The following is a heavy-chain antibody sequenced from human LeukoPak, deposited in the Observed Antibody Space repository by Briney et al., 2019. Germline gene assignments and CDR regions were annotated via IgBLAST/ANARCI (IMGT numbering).Heavy chain of an antibody. J-gene: IGHJ4*02. V-gene: IGHV1-69*04. D-gene: IGHD4-17*01. CDR2: IIPILGIA. CDR1: GGTFSSYA. Sequence: SVKVSCKASGGTFSSYAISWVRQAPGQGLEWMGRIIPILGIATYAQKFQGRVTMTEDTSTDTAYMELSSLRSEDTAVYYCATEDYGDYVVYWGQGTLVTVSS. CDR3: ATEDYGDYVVY.